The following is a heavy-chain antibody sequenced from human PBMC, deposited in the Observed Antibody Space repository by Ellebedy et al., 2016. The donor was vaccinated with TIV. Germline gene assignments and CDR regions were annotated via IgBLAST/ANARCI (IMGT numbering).Heavy chain of an antibody. CDR3: ARSATPFDAFDV. CDR2: IYTSGST. Sequence: SETLSLTCTVSGASISHYYWSWIRQPAGKGLEWIGRIYTSGSTNYNPSLRSRVTVSRDTSKNQFSLKLSSVTAADTALYYCARSATPFDAFDVWGPGTMVTVSS. V-gene: IGHV4-4*07. CDR1: GASISHYY. J-gene: IGHJ3*01.